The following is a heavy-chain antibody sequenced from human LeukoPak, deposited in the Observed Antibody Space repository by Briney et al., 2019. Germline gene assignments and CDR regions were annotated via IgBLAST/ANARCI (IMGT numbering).Heavy chain of an antibody. CDR1: GFTFSNAW. D-gene: IGHD5-18*01. V-gene: IGHV3-15*01. CDR2: IKSETDGGTT. J-gene: IGHJ4*02. Sequence: PGGSLRLSCAASGFTFSNAWMSWVRQAPGKGLEWVGRIKSETDGGTTDYAAPVKGRFTISRDDSKNTLYLQMNSLRAEDTAVYYCAKRIQSAMATGYWGQGTLVTVSS. CDR3: AKRIQSAMATGY.